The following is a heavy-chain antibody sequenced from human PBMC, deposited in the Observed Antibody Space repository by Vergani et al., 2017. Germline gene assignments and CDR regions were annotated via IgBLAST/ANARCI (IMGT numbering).Heavy chain of an antibody. V-gene: IGHV3-23*01. CDR1: GFTFSSFA. CDR2: ISGSGGST. D-gene: IGHD3-16*01. J-gene: IGHJ6*03. Sequence: EVQLLESGGGLVQPGGSLRLSCAASGFTFSSFAMSWVRQAPGKGLEWVSAISGSGGSTYYAASVKGRCTISRDNSKNTLYLQMNSLRAEDTAVYYCAKEGVEYYDYAYLDVWGKGTTVTVSS. CDR3: AKEGVEYYDYAYLDV.